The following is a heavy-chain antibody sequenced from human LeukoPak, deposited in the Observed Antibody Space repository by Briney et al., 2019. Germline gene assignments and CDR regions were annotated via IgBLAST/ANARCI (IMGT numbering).Heavy chain of an antibody. CDR2: IDPSASYT. D-gene: IGHD2-2*02. J-gene: IGHJ4*02. CDR1: GSIFSNPW. Sequence: GGSLRLSCKPSGSIFSNPWISWVRQMPGKAREWMGGIDPSASYTNYSPSFQGHVTISADKSISTAYLQWSSLKASDTAMYYCARLVCSSTSCYTPFDYRGQGTLVTVSS. CDR3: ARLVCSSTSCYTPFDY. V-gene: IGHV5-10-1*01.